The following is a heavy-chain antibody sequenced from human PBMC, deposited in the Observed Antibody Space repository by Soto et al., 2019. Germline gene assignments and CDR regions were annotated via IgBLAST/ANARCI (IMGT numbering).Heavy chain of an antibody. J-gene: IGHJ6*02. CDR3: ARGSYGLDF. V-gene: IGHV3-33*01. CDR2: IWYDGSNK. CDR1: GITFPNYD. D-gene: IGHD3-10*01. Sequence: QVQLVESGGGVVQPERSLRLSCAASGITFPNYDMNWVRQAPGKGLEWVAIIWYDGSNKYYADSVKGRFTISRDNSKNTLYLQMNSRRVEDTAVYYCARGSYGLDFWGQGTTVTVSS.